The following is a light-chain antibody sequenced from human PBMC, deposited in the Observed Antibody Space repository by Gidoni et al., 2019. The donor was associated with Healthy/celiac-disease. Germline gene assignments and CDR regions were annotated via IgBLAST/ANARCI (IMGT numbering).Light chain of an antibody. Sequence: DSVLTESRATLSLSPGERATLSCRASQSVSSYLAWYQQKPGQAPRLRIYDASNRATGIPARFSGSGSGTDFTITISSLEPEDFAVYYCQQRRNWPTFGGGTKVDIK. CDR2: DAS. CDR3: QQRRNWPT. V-gene: IGKV3-11*01. J-gene: IGKJ4*01. CDR1: QSVSSY.